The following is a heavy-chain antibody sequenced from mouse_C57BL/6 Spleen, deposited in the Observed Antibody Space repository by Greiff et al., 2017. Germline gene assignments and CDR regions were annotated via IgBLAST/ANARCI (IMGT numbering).Heavy chain of an antibody. D-gene: IGHD4-1*01. CDR1: GFTFSSYG. J-gene: IGHJ1*03. Sequence: EVKVVESGGDLVKPGGSLKLSCAASGFTFSSYGMSWVRQTPDKRLEWVATISSGGSYTYYPDSVKGRFTISRDNAKNTLYLQMSSLKSEDTAMYYCAREEKLGRWYFDVWGTGTTVTVSS. V-gene: IGHV5-6*01. CDR2: ISSGGSYT. CDR3: AREEKLGRWYFDV.